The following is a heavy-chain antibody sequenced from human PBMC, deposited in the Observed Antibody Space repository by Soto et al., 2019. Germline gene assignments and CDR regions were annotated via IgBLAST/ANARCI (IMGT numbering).Heavy chain of an antibody. Sequence: QVQLQESGPGLVKPSETLSLRCSVSGASLSPNYWSWFRQPPGKGLQWIGYIYYAGTTTYNPSLKSRLTISLNTSKNEVSPELTSVTAADTAVYYCARLGAFYQALDSWGQGALVTVSS. CDR1: GASLSPNY. D-gene: IGHD2-2*01. CDR2: IYYAGTT. J-gene: IGHJ4*02. V-gene: IGHV4-59*08. CDR3: ARLGAFYQALDS.